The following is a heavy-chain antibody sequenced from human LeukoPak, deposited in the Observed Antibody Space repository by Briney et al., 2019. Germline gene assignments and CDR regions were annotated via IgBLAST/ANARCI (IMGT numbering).Heavy chain of an antibody. CDR2: IYSGGST. V-gene: IGHV3-66*01. CDR1: GFTVSSDY. J-gene: IGHJ6*02. Sequence: GGSLRLSCAASGFTVSSDYMSWVRQAPGKGLEWVSVIYSGGSTYYADSVKGRFTISRDNSKNTLYLQMNSLRVEDTAVYYCASASSSSPSYYYYGMDVWGQGTTVTVSS. D-gene: IGHD6-13*01. CDR3: ASASSSSPSYYYYGMDV.